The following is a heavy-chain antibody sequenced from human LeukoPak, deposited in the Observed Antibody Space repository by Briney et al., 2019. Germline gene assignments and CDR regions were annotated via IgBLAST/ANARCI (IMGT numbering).Heavy chain of an antibody. Sequence: SETLSLTCTVSGGSISSSSYYWGWIRQPPGKGLQWIGSIYYSGSTYYNPSLKSRVTISVDTSKNQFSLKLSSVTAADTAVHYCARQTAYCGGDCYADYWGQGTLVTVSS. J-gene: IGHJ4*02. V-gene: IGHV4-39*01. CDR2: IYYSGST. CDR3: ARQTAYCGGDCYADY. CDR1: GGSISSSSYY. D-gene: IGHD2-21*02.